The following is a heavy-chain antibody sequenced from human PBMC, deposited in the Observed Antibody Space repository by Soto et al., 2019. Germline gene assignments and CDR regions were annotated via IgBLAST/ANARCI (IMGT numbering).Heavy chain of an antibody. Sequence: QVQLQESGPGLVKPSETLSLTCTVSGGSVSSDSYYWSWIRQPPGKGLEWIGYIYYSGSTNYNPSLKSRVTISVDTSKNQFSLKLTSMTAADTAVYYCARGQLVSWGQGTLVTVSS. CDR3: ARGQLVS. J-gene: IGHJ4*02. D-gene: IGHD6-6*01. V-gene: IGHV4-61*01. CDR1: GGSVSSDSYY. CDR2: IYYSGST.